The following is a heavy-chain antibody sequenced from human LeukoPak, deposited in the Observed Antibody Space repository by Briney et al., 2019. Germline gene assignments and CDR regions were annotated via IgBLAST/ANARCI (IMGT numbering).Heavy chain of an antibody. J-gene: IGHJ4*02. CDR2: IYSGGST. V-gene: IGHV3-53*01. CDR3: ARWNFGSGSHYLDY. CDR1: GFTVSSNY. Sequence: GGSLRLSCAASGFTVSSNYMSWVRQAPGKGLEWVSVIYSGGSTYYADSVKGRFTISRDNAKNSLHLQMNSLRAEDTAVYYCARWNFGSGSHYLDYWGQGTLVTVSS. D-gene: IGHD3-10*01.